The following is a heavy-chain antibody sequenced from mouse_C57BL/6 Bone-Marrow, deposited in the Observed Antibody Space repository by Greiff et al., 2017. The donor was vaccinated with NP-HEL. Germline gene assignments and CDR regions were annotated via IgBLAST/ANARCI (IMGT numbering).Heavy chain of an antibody. CDR3: ARYYGNFFDY. CDR2: IDPSDSYT. Sequence: QVQLQQPGAELVKPGASVKLSCKASGYTFTSYWMQWVKQRPGQGLEWIGKIDPSDSYTNYNQKFKGKATLTVDTSSSTAYMQLSSLTSEDSAVYYCARYYGNFFDYWGQGTTLTVSS. D-gene: IGHD2-1*01. J-gene: IGHJ2*01. CDR1: GYTFTSYW. V-gene: IGHV1-50*01.